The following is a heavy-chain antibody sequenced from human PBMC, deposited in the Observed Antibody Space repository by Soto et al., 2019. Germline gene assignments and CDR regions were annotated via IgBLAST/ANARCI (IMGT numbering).Heavy chain of an antibody. CDR3: AREVANSFDY. V-gene: IGHV3-30*14. D-gene: IGHD5-12*01. J-gene: IGHJ4*02. CDR2: ISYDGSNK. Sequence: QVQLVESGGGVVQPGRSLRLSCAASGFTFSSYAMHWVRQAPGKGLEWVAVISYDGSNKYYADSVKGQFTISRNNSKNSLYLQMNSLRAEATAVYYCAREVANSFDYWGQGTRVTASS. CDR1: GFTFSSYA.